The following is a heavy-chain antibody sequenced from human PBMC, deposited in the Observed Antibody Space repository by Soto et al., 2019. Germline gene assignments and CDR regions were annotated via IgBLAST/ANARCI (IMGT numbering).Heavy chain of an antibody. Sequence: GGSLRLSCAASGFTFSSYGMHWVRQAPGKGLEWVAVIWYDGSNKYYADSVKGRFTISRDNSKNTLYLQMNSLRAEDTAVYYCARESTYYYDSSGLDPWGQGTQVTVSS. J-gene: IGHJ5*02. D-gene: IGHD3-22*01. CDR2: IWYDGSNK. CDR3: ARESTYYYDSSGLDP. V-gene: IGHV3-33*01. CDR1: GFTFSSYG.